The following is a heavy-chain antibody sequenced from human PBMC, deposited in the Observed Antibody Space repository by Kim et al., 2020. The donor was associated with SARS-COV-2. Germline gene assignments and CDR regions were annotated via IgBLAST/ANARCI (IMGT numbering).Heavy chain of an antibody. J-gene: IGHJ6*02. Sequence: GGSLRLSCAASGFTFSSYSMNWVRQAPGKGLEWVSSISSSSSYIYYADSVKGRFTISRDNAKNSLYLQMNSLRAEDTAVYYCAREGIAAAGTRGYYYYYGMGGCGQGTTVTASS. V-gene: IGHV3-21*01. CDR2: ISSSSSYI. CDR3: AREGIAAAGTRGYYYYYGMGG. CDR1: GFTFSSYS. D-gene: IGHD6-13*01.